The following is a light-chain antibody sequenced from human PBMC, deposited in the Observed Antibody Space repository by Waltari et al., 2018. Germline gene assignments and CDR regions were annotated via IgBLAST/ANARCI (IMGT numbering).Light chain of an antibody. Sequence: QSVLTQPPSVSAAPRQRVTLSRSGSSSNIGNNALNWYQHLPGKAPKLLIYYDDLLPSGVSDRFSGSKSGTSASLAISGLQSEDEADYYCAAWDDSLNGVVFGGGTKLTVL. CDR3: AAWDDSLNGVV. CDR2: YDD. V-gene: IGLV1-36*01. CDR1: SSNIGNNA. J-gene: IGLJ2*01.